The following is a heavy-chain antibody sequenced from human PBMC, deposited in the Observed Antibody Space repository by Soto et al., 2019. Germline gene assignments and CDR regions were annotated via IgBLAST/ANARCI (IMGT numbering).Heavy chain of an antibody. CDR3: ARVVYDFWSGYPPLDY. V-gene: IGHV1-18*01. Sequence: QVQLVQSGAEVKKPGASVKVSCKASGYTFTSYGISWVRQAPGQGLEWMGWISAYNGNTNYAQKLQGRVTMTTDTATSTAYMELRSLRSDDTAVYYCARVVYDFWSGYPPLDYWGQGTLVTVSS. J-gene: IGHJ4*02. D-gene: IGHD3-3*01. CDR1: GYTFTSYG. CDR2: ISAYNGNT.